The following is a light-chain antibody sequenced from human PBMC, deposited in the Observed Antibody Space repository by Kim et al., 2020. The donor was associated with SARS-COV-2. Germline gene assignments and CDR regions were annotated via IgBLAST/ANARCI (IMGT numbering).Light chain of an antibody. CDR2: EDN. CDR1: SGSSASNY. CDR3: QSYDSSIRV. Sequence: GKTVTISRTRSSGSSASNYVQWDQQRPGSSPTTVIYEDNQRPSGVPDRFSGSIDSSSNSASLTISGLKTEDEADYYCQSYDSSIRVFGGGTQLTVL. J-gene: IGLJ3*02. V-gene: IGLV6-57*01.